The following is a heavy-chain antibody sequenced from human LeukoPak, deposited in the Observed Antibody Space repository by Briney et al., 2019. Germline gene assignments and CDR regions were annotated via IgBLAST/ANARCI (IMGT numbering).Heavy chain of an antibody. CDR2: IIPIFGTA. J-gene: IGHJ6*03. CDR1: GGTFSSYA. CDR3: ARNLGNYYYYYMDV. Sequence: SVRVSCKASGGTFSSYAISWVRQAPGQGLEWMGGIIPIFGTANYAQKFQGRVTITTGESTSTAYMELSSLRSEDTAVYYCARNLGNYYYYYMDVWGKGTTVTVSS. V-gene: IGHV1-69*05. D-gene: IGHD1-7*01.